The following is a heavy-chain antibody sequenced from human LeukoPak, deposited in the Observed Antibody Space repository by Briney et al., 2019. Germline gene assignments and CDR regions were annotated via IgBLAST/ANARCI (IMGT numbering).Heavy chain of an antibody. V-gene: IGHV3-74*01. D-gene: IGHD5-18*01. CDR2: IKGDERST. J-gene: IGHJ4*02. CDR1: GFTFSDYY. Sequence: PGGSLRLSCAASGFTFSDYYMSWIRQAPGKGLVWVSRIKGDERSTNYADSVKGRFTISRDNAKNTVYLEMNSLRAEDTAVYYCVRGQLWSYYHDYWGQGTLVTVSS. CDR3: VRGQLWSYYHDY.